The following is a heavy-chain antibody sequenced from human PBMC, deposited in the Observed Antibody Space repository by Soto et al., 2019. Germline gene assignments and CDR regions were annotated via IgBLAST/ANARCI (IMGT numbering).Heavy chain of an antibody. CDR3: ARGNKPYYFDY. CDR2: IYYSGST. CDR1: GGSISSYY. Sequence: PSETLSLTCTVSGGSISSYYWSGIRRPPGKGLEWIGYIYYSGSTNYNPSLKSRVTISVDTSKNQFSLKLSSVTAADTAVYYCARGNKPYYFDYWGQGTLVTVSS. J-gene: IGHJ4*02. V-gene: IGHV4-59*01.